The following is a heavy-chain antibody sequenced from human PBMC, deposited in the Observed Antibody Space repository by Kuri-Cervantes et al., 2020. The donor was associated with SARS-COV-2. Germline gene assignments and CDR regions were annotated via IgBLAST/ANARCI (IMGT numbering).Heavy chain of an antibody. CDR1: GGSISSYY. J-gene: IGHJ4*02. CDR3: ARQEIHSIVVVPAAIDY. Sequence: GSLRLSCTVSGGSISSYYWSWIRQPPGKGLEWIGYIYHSGSTNYNPSLKSRVTISVDTSKNQFSLKLSSVTAADTAVYYCARQEIHSIVVVPAAIDYWGQGTLVPGAS. CDR2: IYHSGST. V-gene: IGHV4-59*08. D-gene: IGHD2-2*01.